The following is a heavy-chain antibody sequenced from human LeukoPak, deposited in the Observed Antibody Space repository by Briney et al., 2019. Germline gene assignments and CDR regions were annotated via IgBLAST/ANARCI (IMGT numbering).Heavy chain of an antibody. CDR2: IYTGGNT. V-gene: IGHV4-4*07. J-gene: IGHJ3*01. CDR3: ARSYYYDSTSWDAFDL. Sequence: SETLSLTCTVSGGSIGLFYWNWIRQPAGKGLEWIGRIYTGGNTNYRPSLKSRLTISVDTSKNQFSLKLNSVTAADTAMYYCARSYYYDSTSWDAFDLWGPGTMVTVSS. D-gene: IGHD3-22*01. CDR1: GGSIGLFY.